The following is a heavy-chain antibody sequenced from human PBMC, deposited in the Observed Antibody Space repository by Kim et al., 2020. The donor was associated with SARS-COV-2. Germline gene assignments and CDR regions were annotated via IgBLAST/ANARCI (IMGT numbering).Heavy chain of an antibody. CDR3: ARGRNWFDP. Sequence: GGSLRLSCAASGFTFSSYAMHWVRQAPGKGLEWVAVISYDGSNKYYADSVKGRFTISRDNSKNTLYLQMNSLRAEDTAVYYCARGRNWFDPWGQGTLVTVSS. CDR2: ISYDGSNK. V-gene: IGHV3-30*04. CDR1: GFTFSSYA. J-gene: IGHJ5*02.